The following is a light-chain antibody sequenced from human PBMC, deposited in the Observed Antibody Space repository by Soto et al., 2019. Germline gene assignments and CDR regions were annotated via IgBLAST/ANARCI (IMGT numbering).Light chain of an antibody. CDR1: QSVGTN. Sequence: ENLLTQSPGTLSLSPGERATLSCRASQSVGTNLAWYQHKPGQPPRLLIFGASTRDTGVPTRFSGSGSGTDFTLTISRLEPEDFAVYYCQQYGSSPLTFGGGTKVDIK. V-gene: IGKV3-20*01. J-gene: IGKJ4*01. CDR2: GAS. CDR3: QQYGSSPLT.